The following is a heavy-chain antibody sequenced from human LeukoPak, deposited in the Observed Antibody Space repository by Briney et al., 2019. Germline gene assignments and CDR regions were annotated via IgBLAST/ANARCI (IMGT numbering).Heavy chain of an antibody. J-gene: IGHJ5*02. V-gene: IGHV1-8*01. Sequence: ASVKVSCKTSGYTFTDYDVNWVRQSPGQGLEWRGYIHPRSGYSESAQRFQGRLSMTRDVSTDTAYMELSTLTSDDTAVYYRARVTSGMRYNWFDPWGQGTLIIVSS. CDR3: ARVTSGMRYNWFDP. D-gene: IGHD2-2*01. CDR1: GYTFTDYD. CDR2: IHPRSGYS.